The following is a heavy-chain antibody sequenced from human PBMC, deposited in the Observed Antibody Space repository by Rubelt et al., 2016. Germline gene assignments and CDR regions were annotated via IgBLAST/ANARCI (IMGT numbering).Heavy chain of an antibody. V-gene: IGHV3-74*02. CDR1: GFAFSSHW. CDR2: VNNDGRDT. D-gene: IGHD2-21*01. J-gene: IGHJ4*02. Sequence: EVQLLESGGGLVQPGGSLRLSCAASGFAFSSHWMHWVRQAPGKGLVWVSRVNNDGRDTVYADSVKGRFTISRDNAKNTLDLQMNSLRAEDTAVYYCARGLFGPDYWGQGTLVTVSS. CDR3: ARGLFGPDY.